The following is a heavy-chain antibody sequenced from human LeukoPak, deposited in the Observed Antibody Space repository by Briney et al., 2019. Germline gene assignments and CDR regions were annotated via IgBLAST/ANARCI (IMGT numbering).Heavy chain of an antibody. CDR1: GFTFSSYS. CDR2: ISSSSSYI. V-gene: IGHV3-21*01. D-gene: IGHD3-3*01. CDR3: ARAAANYDFWSGYYDY. J-gene: IGHJ4*02. Sequence: GGSLRLSCAASGFTFSSYSMNWVRQAPGKGLEWVSSISSSSSYIYYAGSVKGRFTISRDNAKNSLYLQMNSLRAEDTAVYYCARAAANYDFWSGYYDYWGQGTLSPSPQ.